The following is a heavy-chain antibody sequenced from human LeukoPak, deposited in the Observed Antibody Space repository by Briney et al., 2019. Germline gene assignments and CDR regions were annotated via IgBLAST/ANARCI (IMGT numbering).Heavy chain of an antibody. CDR2: ISSSSSYI. CDR1: GFTFSSYS. V-gene: IGHV3-21*01. Sequence: GGYLRLSCAASGFTFSSYSMNWVRQAPGKGLEWVSSISSSSSYIYYADSVKVRFTISRDNAKNSLYLQMNSLRAEDTAVYYCARGRPYSSSWYGGDFDYWGQGTLVTVSS. D-gene: IGHD6-13*01. J-gene: IGHJ4*02. CDR3: ARGRPYSSSWYGGDFDY.